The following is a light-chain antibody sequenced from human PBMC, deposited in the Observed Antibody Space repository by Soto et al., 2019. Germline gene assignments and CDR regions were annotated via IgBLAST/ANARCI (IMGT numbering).Light chain of an antibody. CDR3: AAWDESLKGWV. V-gene: IGLV1-44*01. CDR1: SSNIGSKT. CDR2: TNS. J-gene: IGLJ3*02. Sequence: QSVLTQPPSASGTPGQRVTISCSGTSSNIGSKTVNWYQQLPGTAPKLLIYTNSQRPSGVPDRFSGSKSGTSASLAISGLQSEDEADYYCAAWDESLKGWVFGGGTQLTVL.